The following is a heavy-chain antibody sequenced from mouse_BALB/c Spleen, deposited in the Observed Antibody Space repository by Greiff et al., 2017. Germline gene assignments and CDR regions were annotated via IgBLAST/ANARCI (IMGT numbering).Heavy chain of an antibody. D-gene: IGHD4-1*01. V-gene: IGHV3-2*02. CDR3: ARLDGTGFAY. J-gene: IGHJ3*01. CDR1: GYSITSDYA. Sequence: EVQLQQSGPGLVKPSQSLSLTCTVTGYSITSDYAWNWIRQFPGNKLEWMGYISYSGSTSYNPSLKSRISITRDTSKNQFFLQLNSVTTEDTATYYCARLDGTGFAYWGQGTLVTVSA. CDR2: ISYSGST.